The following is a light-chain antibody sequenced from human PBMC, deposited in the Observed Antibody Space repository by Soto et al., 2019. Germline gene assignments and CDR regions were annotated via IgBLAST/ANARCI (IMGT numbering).Light chain of an antibody. CDR3: CSYAGSSTLV. CDR2: EGS. J-gene: IGLJ2*01. CDR1: SSDVGSYNL. Sequence: QSVLTQPASVSGSLGQSITISCTGTSSDVGSYNLVSWYQQHPGKAPKLMIYEGSKRPSGVSNRFSGSKSGNTASLTISGLQADDEADYYCCSYAGSSTLVFGGGTKLTVL. V-gene: IGLV2-23*01.